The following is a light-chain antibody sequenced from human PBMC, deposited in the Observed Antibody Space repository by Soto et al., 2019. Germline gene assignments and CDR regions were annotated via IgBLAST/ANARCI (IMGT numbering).Light chain of an antibody. CDR1: QTIRSNY. Sequence: ETVLTQSPGTLSLSPGERATLSCRASQTIRSNYLAWYRQTPGQAPRLLIYGASNRATGIADRFSGSGSGTDFTIIISRLEPEDFALYYCQQYGSSPWTFGQGNKVEI. CDR3: QQYGSSPWT. J-gene: IGKJ1*01. V-gene: IGKV3-20*01. CDR2: GAS.